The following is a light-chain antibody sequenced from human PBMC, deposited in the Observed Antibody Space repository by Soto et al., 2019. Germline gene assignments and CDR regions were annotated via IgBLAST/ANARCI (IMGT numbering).Light chain of an antibody. CDR1: QSVSNNY. V-gene: IGKV3-20*01. J-gene: IGKJ5*01. Sequence: EIVLTQSPGTLSLSPGERATLSCRASQSVSNNYLAWYQQKPGQAPRLLIYGASTRASGVPDRFSGSGSGTDFTLTISSLQPEDVAVYYCQQYNSHPITFGQGTRLEIK. CDR3: QQYNSHPIT. CDR2: GAS.